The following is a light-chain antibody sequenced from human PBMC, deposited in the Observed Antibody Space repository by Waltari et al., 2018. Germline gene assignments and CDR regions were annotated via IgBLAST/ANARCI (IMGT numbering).Light chain of an antibody. J-gene: IGKJ5*01. Sequence: EIVLTQSPGTLSLSPGERATLSCRASESISSSYLAWYQQKPGQAPRLLINGASRRATGIPDRFSGSGSGTDFTLTISRLQPEDFAVYYCQQYGASPPITFGQGTRLEIK. CDR2: GAS. CDR1: ESISSSY. V-gene: IGKV3-20*01. CDR3: QQYGASPPIT.